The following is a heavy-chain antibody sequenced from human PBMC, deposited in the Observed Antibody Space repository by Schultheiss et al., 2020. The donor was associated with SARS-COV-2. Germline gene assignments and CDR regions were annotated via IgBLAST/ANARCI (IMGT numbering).Heavy chain of an antibody. Sequence: ASVKVSCKVSGYTLTELSMHWVRQAPGQGLEWMGWISPNSGGTNYAQKFQGWVTMTRDTSISTAYMELRSLRSDDTAVYYCASPIREGDYYYYGMDVWGQGTTVTVSS. CDR1: GYTLTELS. D-gene: IGHD5-12*01. J-gene: IGHJ6*02. CDR2: ISPNSGGT. CDR3: ASPIREGDYYYYGMDV. V-gene: IGHV1-2*04.